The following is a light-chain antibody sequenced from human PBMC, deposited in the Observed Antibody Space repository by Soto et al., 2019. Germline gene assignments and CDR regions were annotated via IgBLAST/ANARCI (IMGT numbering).Light chain of an antibody. CDR3: QQHYITPWT. V-gene: IGKV1-39*01. J-gene: IGKJ1*01. CDR2: AAS. CDR1: QSISSY. Sequence: DIQMTQSPSSLSASVGDRVTITCRASQSISSYLNWYQQKPGKAPKLLIYAASSLQSGVPSRFSGSGSGTDFTLTISSLQSEDFATYYCQQHYITPWTFGQATTVDIK.